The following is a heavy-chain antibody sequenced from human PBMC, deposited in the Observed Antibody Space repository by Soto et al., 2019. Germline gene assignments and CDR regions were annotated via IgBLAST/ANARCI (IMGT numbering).Heavy chain of an antibody. Sequence: EVQLLESGGGLVQPGGSLRLSCAASGFTFSHYAMSWVRQAPGKGLEWVSALSGSGGSTYYADSVKGRFTISRDNSKNTLYLQMSSLRAEDTAVYYCAKDRRVTTWVYWGQGTLVTVSS. J-gene: IGHJ4*02. V-gene: IGHV3-23*01. CDR1: GFTFSHYA. D-gene: IGHD4-4*01. CDR3: AKDRRVTTWVY. CDR2: LSGSGGST.